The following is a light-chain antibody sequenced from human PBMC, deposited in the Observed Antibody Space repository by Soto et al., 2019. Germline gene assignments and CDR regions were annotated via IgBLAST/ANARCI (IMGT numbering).Light chain of an antibody. Sequence: QSALTQPASVSASPGQSITISCTGTSSDVGGYNYVSWYQQHPGKAPKVMIYDVSNRPSGVPNRFSGSKSGNTAFLIIFGLQAEDEADYYCSSYTSSSTYVFGTGTKVTVL. CDR1: SSDVGGYNY. CDR3: SSYTSSSTYV. J-gene: IGLJ1*01. V-gene: IGLV2-14*01. CDR2: DVS.